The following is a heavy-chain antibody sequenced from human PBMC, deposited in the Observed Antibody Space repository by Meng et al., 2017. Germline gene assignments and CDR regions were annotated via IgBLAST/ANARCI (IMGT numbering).Heavy chain of an antibody. CDR1: GFTFSSYW. D-gene: IGHD3-16*01. CDR3: ARVYDPRTYYYYGMGV. CDR2: IKQDGSEK. V-gene: IGHV3-7*01. J-gene: IGHJ6*02. Sequence: GESLKISCAASGFTFSSYWMSWVRQAPGKGLEWVANIKQDGSEKYYVDSVKGRFTISRDNSKNTLYLQMNSLRAEDTAVYYCARVYDPRTYYYYGMGVWGQGTTVTVSS.